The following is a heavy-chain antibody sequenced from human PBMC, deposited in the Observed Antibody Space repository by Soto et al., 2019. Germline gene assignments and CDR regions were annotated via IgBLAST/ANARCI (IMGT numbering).Heavy chain of an antibody. CDR1: GFTFNKHY. CDR3: AKISTTSYFDF. D-gene: IGHD4-17*01. V-gene: IGHV3-72*01. Sequence: GGSLRLSCAASGFTFNKHYMDWVRQVPGKGLEWVGRIRKRENSYTTEYAASVKGRFTISRDDSKNSMYLQMNSLKTEDTAVYFCAKISTTSYFDFWGQGTLVTVSS. CDR2: IRKRENSYTT. J-gene: IGHJ4*02.